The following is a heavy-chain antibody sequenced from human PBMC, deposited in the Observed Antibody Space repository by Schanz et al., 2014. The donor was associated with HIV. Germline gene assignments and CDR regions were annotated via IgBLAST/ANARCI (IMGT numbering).Heavy chain of an antibody. Sequence: EVQLVESGGALVQPGESLKLSCAASGFRFSSHAMTWVRQAPGKGLEWVSSLSATGGNTYYADSVKGRFTISRDNSKNTLYLQMNSLRREDTAVYYCAKVGRIYSTTWIDYWGQGTLVTVSP. CDR3: AKVGRIYSTTWIDY. V-gene: IGHV3-23*04. CDR2: LSATGGNT. CDR1: GFRFSSHA. J-gene: IGHJ4*02. D-gene: IGHD2-2*01.